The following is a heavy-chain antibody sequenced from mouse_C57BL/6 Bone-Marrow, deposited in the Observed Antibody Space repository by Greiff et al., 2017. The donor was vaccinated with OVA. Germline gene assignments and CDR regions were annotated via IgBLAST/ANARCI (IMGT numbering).Heavy chain of an antibody. V-gene: IGHV5-16*01. D-gene: IGHD1-1*01. Sequence: EVMLVESEGGLVQPGSSMKLSCTASGFTFSDYYMAWVRQVPEKGLEWVANINYDGSSTYYLDSLKSRFIISGDNAKNILYLQMSSLKSEDTATYYCARDRDTTLVGDWYFDVWGTGTTVTVSS. CDR1: GFTFSDYY. CDR2: INYDGSST. CDR3: ARDRDTTLVGDWYFDV. J-gene: IGHJ1*03.